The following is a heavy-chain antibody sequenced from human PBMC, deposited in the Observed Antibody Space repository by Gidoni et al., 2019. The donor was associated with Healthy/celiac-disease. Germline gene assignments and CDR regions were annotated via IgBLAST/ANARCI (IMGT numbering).Heavy chain of an antibody. CDR3: ARGSYYYDSSGHEAFDI. CDR1: GYTFTSYG. CDR2: ISAYNGNT. D-gene: IGHD3-22*01. Sequence: QVQLVQSGAEVKKPGASVKVSCKASGYTFTSYGISWVRQAPGQGIEWMGWISAYNGNTNYAQKLQGRVTMTTDTSTSTAYMELRSLRSDDTAVYYCARGSYYYDSSGHEAFDIWGQGTMVTVSS. J-gene: IGHJ3*02. V-gene: IGHV1-18*01.